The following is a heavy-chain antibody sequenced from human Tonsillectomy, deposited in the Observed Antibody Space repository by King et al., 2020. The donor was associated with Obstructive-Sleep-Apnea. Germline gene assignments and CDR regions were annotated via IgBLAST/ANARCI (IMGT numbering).Heavy chain of an antibody. J-gene: IGHJ5*02. CDR1: GFTFSRFG. Sequence: VQLVESGGGVVQPGRSLSLSCAASGFTFSRFGMHWVRQAPGKGLEWVAVIWFDGSKKYYSDSVKGRFTISRDNSKNTLYLQMNSLRVEDTAVYYCARDLMMSYDPCNWFDPWGQGTLVTVSS. CDR2: IWFDGSKK. D-gene: IGHD3-16*01. CDR3: ARDLMMSYDPCNWFDP. V-gene: IGHV3-33*01.